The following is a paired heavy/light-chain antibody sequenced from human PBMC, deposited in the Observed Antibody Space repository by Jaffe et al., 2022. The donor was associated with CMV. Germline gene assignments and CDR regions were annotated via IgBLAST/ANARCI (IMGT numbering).Heavy chain of an antibody. D-gene: IGHD1-1*01. CDR2: IDPGGSYT. J-gene: IGHJ4*02. Sequence: EVQLVQSGAEVKKPGESLRISCKGSGYSFINYWITWVRQMPGKGLEWMGRIDPGGSYTRYSPSFEGHVTISADKTISTAYLQWSSLKASDTAIYFCGRHAPGTTGVWDYWGQGTLVTVSS. CDR1: GYSFINYW. CDR3: GRHAPGTTGVWDY. V-gene: IGHV5-10-1*03.
Light chain of an antibody. CDR3: LQDYNYPLT. Sequence: AIQMTQSPSSLSASVGDRVTLTCRASQGIRNDLAWYQQKPGKVPKLLIYAASSLPSGVPSRFSGSGSGTDFTLTISSLQPEDFATYYCLQDYNYPLTFGQGTKVEIK. V-gene: IGKV1-6*01. J-gene: IGKJ1*01. CDR1: QGIRND. CDR2: AAS.